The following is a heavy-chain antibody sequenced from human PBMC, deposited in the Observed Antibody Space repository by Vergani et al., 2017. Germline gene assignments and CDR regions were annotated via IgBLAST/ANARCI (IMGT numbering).Heavy chain of an antibody. D-gene: IGHD3-10*01. V-gene: IGHV3-33*01. CDR2: IWYDGSNK. CDR3: ARAATITMVRASNAFDI. J-gene: IGHJ3*02. Sequence: QVQLVESGGGVVQPGRSLRLSCAASGFTFSSYGMHWVRQAPGKGLEWVAVIWYDGSNKYYADSVKGRFTISRDNSKNTLYLQMNSLRAEDTAVYYCARAATITMVRASNAFDIWGQGTMVTVSS. CDR1: GFTFSSYG.